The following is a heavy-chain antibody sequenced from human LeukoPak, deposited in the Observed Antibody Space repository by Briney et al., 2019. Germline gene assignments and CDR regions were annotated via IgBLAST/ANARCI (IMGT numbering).Heavy chain of an antibody. CDR3: ARGERPAGTAVQATNWFDP. Sequence: SETLSLTCAVYGGSFSGYYWSWIRQPPGKGLEWIGEINHSGSTNYNPSLKSRVTISVDTSKNQFSLKLSSVTAADTAVYYCARGERPAGTAVQATNWFDPWGQGTLVTVSS. CDR2: INHSGST. V-gene: IGHV4-34*01. D-gene: IGHD6-13*01. CDR1: GGSFSGYY. J-gene: IGHJ5*02.